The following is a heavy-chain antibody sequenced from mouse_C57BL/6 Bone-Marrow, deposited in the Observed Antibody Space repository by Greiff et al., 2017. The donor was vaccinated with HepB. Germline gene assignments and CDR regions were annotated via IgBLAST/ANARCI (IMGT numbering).Heavy chain of an antibody. CDR1: GFTFSSYA. CDR2: ISDGGSYT. D-gene: IGHD4-1*01. CDR3: AKLTGTIYYAMDY. V-gene: IGHV5-4*03. J-gene: IGHJ4*01. Sequence: EVKLMESGGGLVKPGGSLKLSCAASGFTFSSYAMSWVRQTPEKRLEWVATISDGGSYTYYPDNVKGRFTISRDNAKNNLYLQMSHLKSEDTAMYYCAKLTGTIYYAMDYWGQGTSVTVSS.